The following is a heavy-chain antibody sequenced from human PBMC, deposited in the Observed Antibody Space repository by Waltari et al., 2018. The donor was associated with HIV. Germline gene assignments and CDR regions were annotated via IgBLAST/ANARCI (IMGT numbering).Heavy chain of an antibody. J-gene: IGHJ4*02. CDR1: GFTFSSYS. D-gene: IGHD2-2*01. Sequence: EVQLVESGGGLVQPGGSLRLSCAASGFTFSSYSMNWVRQAPGKGLGWVSYISSSSSTIYYADSVKGRFTISRDNAKNSLYLQMNSLRAEDTAVYYCARDGEYCSSTSCYVGSSWFDYWGQGTLVTVSS. CDR3: ARDGEYCSSTSCYVGSSWFDY. V-gene: IGHV3-48*04. CDR2: ISSSSSTI.